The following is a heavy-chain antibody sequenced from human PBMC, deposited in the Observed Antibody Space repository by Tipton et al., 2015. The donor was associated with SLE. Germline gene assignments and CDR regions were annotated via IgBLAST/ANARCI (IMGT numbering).Heavy chain of an antibody. CDR2: ISAYNGNT. CDR1: GYTFTSNG. CDR3: ARDWDGYGDYWASFYGMDV. J-gene: IGHJ6*02. D-gene: IGHD4-17*01. Sequence: QLVQSGAEVKKPGASVKVSCKASGYTFTSNGISWVRQAPGQGLEWMGWISAYNGNTNYAQKVQGRVTMTTDTSTSTAYMELRSLRSDGTAVYYCARDWDGYGDYWASFYGMDVWGQGTTVTVSS. V-gene: IGHV1-18*01.